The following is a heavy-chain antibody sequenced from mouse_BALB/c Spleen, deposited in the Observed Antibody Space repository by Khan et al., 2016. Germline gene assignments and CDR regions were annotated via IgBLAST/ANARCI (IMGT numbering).Heavy chain of an antibody. J-gene: IGHJ4*01. D-gene: IGHD1-1*01. CDR1: GYSITSGYY. V-gene: IGHV3-6*02. CDR2: ISYDGSN. CDR3: ARHYGSSYGGAMDY. Sequence: EVQLVESGPGLVKPSQSLSLTCSVTGYSITSGYYWNWIRQFPGNKLEWMGYISYDGSNNYNPSLKNRISITSDTSKNQFFLKMNSVTTEDTATYYCARHYGSSYGGAMDYWGQGTSVTVSS.